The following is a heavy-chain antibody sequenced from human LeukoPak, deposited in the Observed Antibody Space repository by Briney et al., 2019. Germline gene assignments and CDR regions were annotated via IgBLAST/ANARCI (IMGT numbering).Heavy chain of an antibody. D-gene: IGHD4-17*01. V-gene: IGHV3-48*03. J-gene: IGHJ1*01. CDR3: ATATSLDYGDYFFHH. CDR2: ISRSGNAI. Sequence: AGGSLRLSCAASGFTFSSYEMNWVRQAPGKGLEWLSDISRSGNAIYYADSMKGRFTISRDNAKNSLYLQMNSLRVEDTAVYYCATATSLDYGDYFFHHWGQGTLVTVSS. CDR1: GFTFSSYE.